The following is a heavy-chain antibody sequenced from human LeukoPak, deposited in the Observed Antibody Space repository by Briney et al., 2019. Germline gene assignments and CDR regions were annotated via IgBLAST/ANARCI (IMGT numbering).Heavy chain of an antibody. V-gene: IGHV4-34*01. Sequence: SETLSLACAVYGGSFSGYYWSWIRQPPGKGLEWIGEINHSGSTNYNPSLKSRVTISVDTSKNQFSLKLSSVTAADTAVYYCARTSGIAAAAWDYWGQGTLVTVSS. CDR2: INHSGST. CDR1: GGSFSGYY. D-gene: IGHD6-13*01. J-gene: IGHJ4*02. CDR3: ARTSGIAAAAWDY.